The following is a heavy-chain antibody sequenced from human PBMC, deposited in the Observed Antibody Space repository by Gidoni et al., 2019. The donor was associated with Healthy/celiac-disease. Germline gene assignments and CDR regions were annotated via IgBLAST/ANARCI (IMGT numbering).Heavy chain of an antibody. Sequence: QLQLQESGPGLVKPSETLSLTCTVPGGSISSSSYYWGWIRQPPGKGLAWIGSIYYSGSTYYNPSLKSRVTISVDTSKNQFSLKLSSVTAADTAVYYCATYSYYYDSSGYYPLFDYWGQGTLVTVSS. CDR2: IYYSGST. CDR3: ATYSYYYDSSGYYPLFDY. V-gene: IGHV4-39*01. J-gene: IGHJ4*02. CDR1: GGSISSSSYY. D-gene: IGHD3-22*01.